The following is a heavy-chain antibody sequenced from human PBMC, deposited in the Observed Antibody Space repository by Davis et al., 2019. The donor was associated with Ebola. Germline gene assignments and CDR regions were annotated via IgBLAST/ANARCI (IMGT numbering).Heavy chain of an antibody. J-gene: IGHJ5*02. V-gene: IGHV1-18*01. CDR1: GYTFTIYG. CDR2: ISAYNGNT. D-gene: IGHD3-10*01. Sequence: AASVKVSCKASGYTFTIYGISWVRQAPGQGLEWMGWISAYNGNTNYAQKLQGRVTMTTDTSTSTAYMELRSLRSEDTAVYYCARAVTMVLPSGWFDPWGQGTLVTVSS. CDR3: ARAVTMVLPSGWFDP.